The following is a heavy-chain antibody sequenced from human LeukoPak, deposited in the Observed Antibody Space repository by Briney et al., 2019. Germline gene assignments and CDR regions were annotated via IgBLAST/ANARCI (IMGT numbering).Heavy chain of an antibody. J-gene: IGHJ3*02. D-gene: IGHD2-15*01. CDR1: GYSISSGYH. V-gene: IGHV4-38-2*02. CDR3: ARDEAECSGGSSCGSGDAFDI. CDR2: IYYSGST. Sequence: SETLSLTCAVSGYSISSGYHWGWIRQPPGKGLEWIGSIYYSGSTFYNPSLKSRVTISVDTSKKQFSLNLSSVTAADTAVYYCARDEAECSGGSSCGSGDAFDIWGQGTMVTVSS.